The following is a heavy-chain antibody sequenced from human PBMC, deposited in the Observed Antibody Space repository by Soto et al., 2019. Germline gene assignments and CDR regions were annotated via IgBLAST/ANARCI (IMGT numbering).Heavy chain of an antibody. Sequence: ASVKVSCKASGYSFTDYHIHWVRQAPGQGLEWLGRINPKSGGTSTAQKFQGWVTMTTDTSISTASMELTRLTSDDTDIYYCARGDSTDCSNGVCSFFYNHDMGVWGQGTTVTVSS. V-gene: IGHV1-2*04. CDR3: ARGDSTDCSNGVCSFFYNHDMGV. J-gene: IGHJ6*02. CDR2: INPKSGGT. CDR1: GYSFTDYH. D-gene: IGHD2-8*01.